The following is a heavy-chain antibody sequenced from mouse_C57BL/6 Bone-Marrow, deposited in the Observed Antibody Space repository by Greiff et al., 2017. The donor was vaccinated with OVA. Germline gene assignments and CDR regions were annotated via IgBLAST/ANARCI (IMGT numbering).Heavy chain of an antibody. J-gene: IGHJ4*01. Sequence: LQESGAELARPGASVKLSCKASGYTFTSYGISWVKQRTGQGLEWIGEIYPRSGNTYYNEKFKGKATLTADKSSSTAYMELRSLTSEDSAVYFCARRRDYYDYAYYYAMDYWGQGTSVTVSS. CDR1: GYTFTSYG. CDR2: IYPRSGNT. CDR3: ARRRDYYDYAYYYAMDY. V-gene: IGHV1-81*01. D-gene: IGHD2-4*01.